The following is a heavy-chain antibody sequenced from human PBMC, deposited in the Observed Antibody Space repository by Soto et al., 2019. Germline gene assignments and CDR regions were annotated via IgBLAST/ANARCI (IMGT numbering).Heavy chain of an antibody. CDR3: ARHGYSYGGGYFDY. CDR1: GGSISNGGYS. J-gene: IGHJ4*02. V-gene: IGHV4-30-2*01. CDR2: MYHSGST. D-gene: IGHD5-18*01. Sequence: SETLSLTCAVSGGSISNGGYSWSWIRQPPGKGLEWIGYMYHSGSTYYNPSLKSRVTISIDNSKNTLYLQMNSLRAEDTAVYYCARHGYSYGGGYFDYWGQGTLVTVSS.